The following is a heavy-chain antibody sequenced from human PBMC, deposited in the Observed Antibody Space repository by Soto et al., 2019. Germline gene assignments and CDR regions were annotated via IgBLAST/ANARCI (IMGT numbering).Heavy chain of an antibody. Sequence: GGSLRLSCAASGFTFSSYAMHWVRQAPGKGLEWVAVISYDGSNKYYADSVKGRFTISRDNSKNTLYLQMNSLRAEDTAVYYCARGREVTIFGVVYYYYYGMDVWGQGTTVTVSS. D-gene: IGHD3-3*01. CDR2: ISYDGSNK. J-gene: IGHJ6*02. CDR3: ARGREVTIFGVVYYYYYGMDV. CDR1: GFTFSSYA. V-gene: IGHV3-30-3*01.